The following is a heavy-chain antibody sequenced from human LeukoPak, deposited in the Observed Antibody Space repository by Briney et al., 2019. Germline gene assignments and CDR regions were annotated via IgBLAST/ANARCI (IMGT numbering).Heavy chain of an antibody. D-gene: IGHD5-12*01. J-gene: IGHJ1*01. V-gene: IGHV3-30*02. Sequence: PGGSLRLSFAASGFVLSDYGMHWVRQAPGKGLEWVAFVRNDGSNEYYVGSVKGRFTISREKSKNTLYLQMNSLSAEATAVYSSAKQSDSGYHSEGPKNWGLGTLVTVSS. CDR1: GFVLSDYG. CDR3: AKQSDSGYHSEGPKN. CDR2: VRNDGSNE.